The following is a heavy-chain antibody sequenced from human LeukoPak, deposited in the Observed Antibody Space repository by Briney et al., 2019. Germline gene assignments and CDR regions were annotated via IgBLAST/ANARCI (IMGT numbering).Heavy chain of an antibody. Sequence: GGSLRLSCAASGFTFSDYYMSWIRQAPGKGLEWVSYISSSGSTIYYADSVKGRFTISRDNAKNSLYLQMNSLRAEDTAVYYCASTDYDDSSGYNYWGQGTLVTVSS. J-gene: IGHJ4*02. CDR2: ISSSGSTI. V-gene: IGHV3-11*01. D-gene: IGHD3-22*01. CDR3: ASTDYDDSSGYNY. CDR1: GFTFSDYY.